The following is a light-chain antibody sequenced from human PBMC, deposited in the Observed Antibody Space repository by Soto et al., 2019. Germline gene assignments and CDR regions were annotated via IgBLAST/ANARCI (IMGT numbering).Light chain of an antibody. Sequence: QPVLTQSPSASASLGASVKLTCTLSSGHSNYAIAWHQQQPEKGPRYLMKLNSDGSHTKGDGIPDRFSGSRSGAERYLTISSLQSEDEADYYCQTGGTGIQVFGGGTKLTVL. V-gene: IGLV4-69*01. CDR1: SGHSNYA. CDR3: QTGGTGIQV. J-gene: IGLJ3*02. CDR2: LNSDGSH.